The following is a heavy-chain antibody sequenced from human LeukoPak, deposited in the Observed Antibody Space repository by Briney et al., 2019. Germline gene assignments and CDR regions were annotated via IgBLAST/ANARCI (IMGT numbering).Heavy chain of an antibody. V-gene: IGHV1-2*02. CDR3: ATSSGYYVGYIRH. CDR1: GYTFTAYY. Sequence: ASVKVSCKASGYTFTAYYMHWVRQAPGQGLEWMGWISPNSGGTNYAQKFQGRVTMTRDTSISTAYMELSSLRSDDTAVYYCATSSGYYVGYIRHWGQGTLVTVSS. D-gene: IGHD3-22*01. J-gene: IGHJ1*01. CDR2: ISPNSGGT.